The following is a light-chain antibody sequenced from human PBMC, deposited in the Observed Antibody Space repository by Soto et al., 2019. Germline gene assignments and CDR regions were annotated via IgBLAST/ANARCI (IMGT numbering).Light chain of an antibody. CDR3: QHYDNLVT. CDR2: DAS. J-gene: IGKJ3*01. Sequence: DIQMTQSPSSLSASVGDRVTITCQASQDIRKFLNRYQQKPGKAPKLLINDASNLETGVPSRFSGSGSGTDFTFTINSLQPEDIATYYCQHYDNLVTFGPGTTVDIK. CDR1: QDIRKF. V-gene: IGKV1-33*01.